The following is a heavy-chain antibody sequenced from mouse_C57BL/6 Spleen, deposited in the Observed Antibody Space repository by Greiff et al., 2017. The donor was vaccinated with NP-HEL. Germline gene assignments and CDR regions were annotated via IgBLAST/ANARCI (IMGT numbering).Heavy chain of an antibody. CDR2: INPNNGGT. D-gene: IGHD5-5*01. CDR3: ARVYLFDY. V-gene: IGHV1-26*01. CDR1: GYTFTDYY. Sequence: EVQLQQSGPELVKPGASVKISCKASGYTFTDYYMNWVKQSHGKSLEWIGDINPNNGGTSYNQKFKGKATLTVDKSSSTAYMELRSLTSEDSAVYYCARVYLFDYWGQGTTLTVSS. J-gene: IGHJ2*01.